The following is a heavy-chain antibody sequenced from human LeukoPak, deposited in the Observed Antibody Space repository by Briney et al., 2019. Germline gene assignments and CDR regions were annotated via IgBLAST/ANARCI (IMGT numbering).Heavy chain of an antibody. Sequence: GGSLRLSCAASGFTFSSYAMSWVRQAPGKGLEWVSAISGSGGSTYYADSVKGRFTISRDNSKNTLYLQMNSLRAEDTAIYYCAKDRGRYYDSSGYYWGYYFDSWGQGILVTVST. D-gene: IGHD3-22*01. J-gene: IGHJ4*02. CDR2: ISGSGGST. V-gene: IGHV3-23*01. CDR1: GFTFSSYA. CDR3: AKDRGRYYDSSGYYWGYYFDS.